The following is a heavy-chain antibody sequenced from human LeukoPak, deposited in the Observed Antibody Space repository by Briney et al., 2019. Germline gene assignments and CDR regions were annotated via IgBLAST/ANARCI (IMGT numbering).Heavy chain of an antibody. CDR1: GHNFTNYG. CDR2: IYPADSYT. D-gene: IGHD3-22*01. V-gene: IGHV5-51*01. CDR3: ARRLGFDYDSSGYTSDY. J-gene: IGHJ4*02. Sequence: GESLKISCKGSGHNFTNYGIGWVRQMPGKGLEWMGIIYPADSYTRYSPSFQGQVTISADKSISFAYLQWSSLKASDTAMYYCARRLGFDYDSSGYTSDYWGQGTLVTVSS.